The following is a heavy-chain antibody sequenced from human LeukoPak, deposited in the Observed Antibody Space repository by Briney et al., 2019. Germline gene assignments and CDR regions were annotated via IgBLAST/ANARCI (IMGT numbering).Heavy chain of an antibody. V-gene: IGHV1-3*01. J-gene: IGHJ6*04. D-gene: IGHD3-9*01. Sequence: ASVKVSCKASGYTFTSYAMHWVRQAPGQRLEWMGWINAGNGNTKYSQKFQGRVTITRDTSASTAYMELSSLRSEDTAVYYCAREPYYDILTGPDYYYGMDVRGKGTTVTVSS. CDR1: GYTFTSYA. CDR2: INAGNGNT. CDR3: AREPYYDILTGPDYYYGMDV.